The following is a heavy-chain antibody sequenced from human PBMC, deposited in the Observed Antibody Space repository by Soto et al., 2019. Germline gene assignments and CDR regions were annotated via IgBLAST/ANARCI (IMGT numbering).Heavy chain of an antibody. CDR1: GFTFSHYP. Sequence: QVQLVESGGGVVQPGRSLRLSCVGSGFTFSHYPMHWVRQAPGKGLEWVAVISSDGNNNYYADSVKGRLTLSRDNSKNTLYLHMNSLRGEDTAAYYCARGQLLGNGFDCWGQGTLVTVSS. CDR3: ARGQLLGNGFDC. D-gene: IGHD6-13*01. CDR2: ISSDGNNN. J-gene: IGHJ4*02. V-gene: IGHV3-30-3*01.